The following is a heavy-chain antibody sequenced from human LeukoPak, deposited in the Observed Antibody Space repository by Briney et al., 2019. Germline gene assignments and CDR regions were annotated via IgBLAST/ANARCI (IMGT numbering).Heavy chain of an antibody. Sequence: PSETLSLTCTVSGGSISSSNYYWGWIRQPPGKGLGWIGSIFYTGSTYFNPSLRSRVTVSIGTSKNQFSLKLYSLTAADTAVYYCAAIERAVAGTDWFDPWGQGTLVTVSS. CDR1: GGSISSSNYY. D-gene: IGHD6-19*01. CDR2: IFYTGST. J-gene: IGHJ5*02. V-gene: IGHV4-39*07. CDR3: AAIERAVAGTDWFDP.